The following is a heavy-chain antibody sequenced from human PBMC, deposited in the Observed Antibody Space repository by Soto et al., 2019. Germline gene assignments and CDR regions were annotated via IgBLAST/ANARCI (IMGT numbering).Heavy chain of an antibody. Sequence: GGSMRLSCAASGFTFSDYYMSWIRQAPGKGLEWVSYISSSGSTIYYADSVKGRFTISRDNAKNSLYLQMNSLRAEDTAVYYCARDPYYYYMDVWGKGTTVTVSS. CDR1: GFTFSDYY. CDR2: ISSSGSTI. CDR3: ARDPYYYYMDV. J-gene: IGHJ6*03. V-gene: IGHV3-11*01.